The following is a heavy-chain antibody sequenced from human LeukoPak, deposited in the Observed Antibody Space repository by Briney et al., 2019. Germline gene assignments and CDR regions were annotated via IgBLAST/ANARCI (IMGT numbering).Heavy chain of an antibody. Sequence: EASVKVSCKASGYTFTSYDINWVRQATGQGLEWMGWMDPNSGNTGYAQKFQGRVTMTRNTSISTAYMELSSLRSEDTAVYYCARGVPRYCRSPGRAAANICGVYWGQGTLVTVSS. J-gene: IGHJ4*02. CDR2: MDPNSGNT. CDR1: GYTFTSYD. CDR3: ARGVPRYCRSPGRAAANICGVY. V-gene: IGHV1-8*01. D-gene: IGHD6-13*01.